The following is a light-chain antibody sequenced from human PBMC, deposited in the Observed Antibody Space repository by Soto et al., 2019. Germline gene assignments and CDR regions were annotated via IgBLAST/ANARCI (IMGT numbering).Light chain of an antibody. CDR3: QQYHSSPRT. CDR1: QSVSSSY. Sequence: EFVLTQSPATLSVSPGERATLSCRASQSVSSSYLAWYQQKPGQAPRLLIYGASSRATGIPDRFSGSGSGTDFTLTISRLEPEDFAVYYCQQYHSSPRTFGQGTKVDIK. J-gene: IGKJ1*01. CDR2: GAS. V-gene: IGKV3-20*01.